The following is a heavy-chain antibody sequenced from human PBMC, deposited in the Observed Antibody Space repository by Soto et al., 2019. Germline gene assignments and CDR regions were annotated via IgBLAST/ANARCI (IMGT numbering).Heavy chain of an antibody. D-gene: IGHD3-3*01. CDR2: IYYSGST. Sequence: SETLSLTCTVSGGSISSYYWSWIRQPPGKGLEWIGYIYYSGSTNYNPSLKSRVTISVDTSKNQFSLKLSSVTAADTAVYYCARFRGRDFRRMYYMDVWGKGTTVTVSS. V-gene: IGHV4-59*08. CDR3: ARFRGRDFRRMYYMDV. J-gene: IGHJ6*03. CDR1: GGSISSYY.